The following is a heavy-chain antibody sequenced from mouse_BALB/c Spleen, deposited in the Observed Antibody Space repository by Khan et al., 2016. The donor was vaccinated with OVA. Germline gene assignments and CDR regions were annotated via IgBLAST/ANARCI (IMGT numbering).Heavy chain of an antibody. J-gene: IGHJ3*01. CDR1: GYTFTSYT. CDR3: VRDGAYHRNDGWFAY. V-gene: IGHV1-4*01. D-gene: IGHD2-14*01. Sequence: QVQLKQSGAELARPGASVKMSCKASGYTFTSYTIHWIKERPGQSLEWIGYINPSNGYTNYNQKFKDKATLTTDKSSTTAYLQLSSLTSDDSAVYNCVRDGAYHRNDGWFAYWGQGTLVTVSA. CDR2: INPSNGYT.